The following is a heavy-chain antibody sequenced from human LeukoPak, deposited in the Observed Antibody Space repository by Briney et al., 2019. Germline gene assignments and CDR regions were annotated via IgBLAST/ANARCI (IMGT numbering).Heavy chain of an antibody. CDR2: ISWNSGSI. J-gene: IGHJ4*02. CDR1: GFTFDDYA. V-gene: IGHV3-9*01. D-gene: IGHD6-19*01. Sequence: SLRLSCAASGFTFDDYAMHWVRQAPGKGLEWVSGISWNSGSIGYADSVKGRFTISRDNAKNSLYLQMNSLRAEDTALYYCAKDSSVAGTVSFDYWGQGTLVTVSS. CDR3: AKDSSVAGTVSFDY.